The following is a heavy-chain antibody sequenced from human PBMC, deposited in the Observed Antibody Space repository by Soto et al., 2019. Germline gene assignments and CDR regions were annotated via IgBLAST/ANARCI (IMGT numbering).Heavy chain of an antibody. Sequence: QLVESGGGVVQPGRSLRLSCTASGFTFNSYAMHWVRQAPGKGLEWVAVIWYDGSNKYYADSVKGRFTISRDNSKNTLFLQMNSLRAEDTAVYYCAGSGTLTGYPFDYWGQGTLVTVSS. D-gene: IGHD1-1*01. CDR3: AGSGTLTGYPFDY. CDR1: GFTFNSYA. J-gene: IGHJ4*02. V-gene: IGHV3-33*01. CDR2: IWYDGSNK.